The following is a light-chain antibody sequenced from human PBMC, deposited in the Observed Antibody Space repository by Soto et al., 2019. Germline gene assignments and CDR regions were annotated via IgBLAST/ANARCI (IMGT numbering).Light chain of an antibody. V-gene: IGLV2-14*01. CDR1: SSAVGGYNY. CDR3: SSYTSSSTYV. Sequence: QSALTQPASVSASPGQSITISCTGTSSAVGGYNYVSWYQQHPGKAPKVMIYDVSNRPSGVSNRFSGSKSGNTAFLIIFGLQAEDEADYYCSSYTSSSTYVFGTGTKVTVL. CDR2: DVS. J-gene: IGLJ1*01.